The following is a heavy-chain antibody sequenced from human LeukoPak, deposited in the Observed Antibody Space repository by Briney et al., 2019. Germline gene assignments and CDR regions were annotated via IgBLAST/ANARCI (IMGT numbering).Heavy chain of an antibody. CDR3: ARSNFDWLFIDY. CDR2: IYYSGST. D-gene: IGHD3-9*01. J-gene: IGHJ4*02. V-gene: IGHV4-30-4*01. CDR1: GGSISSGAYY. Sequence: SQTLSLTRTVSGGSISSGAYYWNWIRQPPGKGLEWIGYIYYSGSTYYNPSLKSRVTISVDTSKNQFSLKLTSVTAVDTAVYYCARSNFDWLFIDYWGQGTLVTVSS.